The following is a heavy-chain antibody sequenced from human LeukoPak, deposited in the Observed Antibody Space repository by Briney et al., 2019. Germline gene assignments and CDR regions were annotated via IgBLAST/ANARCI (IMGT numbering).Heavy chain of an antibody. V-gene: IGHV3-11*03. CDR3: TRHPSDRDY. CDR2: LILRPTTT. J-gene: IGHJ4*02. Sequence: GGSLRLSCADSGFTFSELYMGWMRQAPGKGLESLSYLILRPTTTNSAHSVNRPFPISRHNANNSLYLQMHSPRAEDTAVYYCTRHPSDRDYWGQGTLVTVSS. CDR1: GFTFSELY.